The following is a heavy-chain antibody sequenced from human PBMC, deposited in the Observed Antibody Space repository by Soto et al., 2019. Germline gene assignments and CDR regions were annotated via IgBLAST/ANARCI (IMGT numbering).Heavy chain of an antibody. CDR3: ARVPTTSRFLHFIDV. CDR1: GFTFNTFA. D-gene: IGHD1-1*01. Sequence: EVQLLESGGGLVQPGGSLRLSCAASGFTFNTFAMSWVRQAPGKGLEWVSALSGSGSSTYYADSVQGRYTISRDNSKNTLYLQMNSLRVEDSPDFFCARVPTTSRFLHFIDVWGKGTKGPGSS. CDR2: LSGSGSST. V-gene: IGHV3-23*01. J-gene: IGHJ6*03.